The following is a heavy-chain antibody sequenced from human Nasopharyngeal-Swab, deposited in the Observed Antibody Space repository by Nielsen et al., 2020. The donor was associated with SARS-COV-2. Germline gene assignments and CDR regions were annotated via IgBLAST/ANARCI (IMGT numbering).Heavy chain of an antibody. D-gene: IGHD3-3*01. CDR1: GFPFNNYN. CDR2: ISSSSSYI. Sequence: GGSLRPSCAASGFPFNNYNFNWVRQAPGKVLEWVSSISSSSSYIYYADSGKGRFTISRDNAKNSLYLQMNSLRAEDTAVYYCARDGLDYDFWSAYFMDVWGQGTTVTVSS. V-gene: IGHV3-21*01. CDR3: ARDGLDYDFWSAYFMDV. J-gene: IGHJ6*02.